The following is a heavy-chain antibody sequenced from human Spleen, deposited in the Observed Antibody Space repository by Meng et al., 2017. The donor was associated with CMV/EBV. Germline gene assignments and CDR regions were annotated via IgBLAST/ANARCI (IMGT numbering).Heavy chain of an antibody. D-gene: IGHD6-19*01. CDR1: GYSFTSYW. J-gene: IGHJ1*01. Sequence: KVSCKGSGYSFTSYWIGWVRQMPGKGLEWMGIINPGDSDVRYSPSFQGQVTISADKSISTAYLQWSSLKASDTAMYYCAKLIAVAGTRGYFQHWGQGTLVTVSS. CDR2: INPGDSDV. V-gene: IGHV5-51*01. CDR3: AKLIAVAGTRGYFQH.